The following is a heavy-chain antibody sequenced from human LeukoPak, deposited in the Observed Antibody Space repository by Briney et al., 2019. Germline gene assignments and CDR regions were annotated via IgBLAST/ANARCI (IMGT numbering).Heavy chain of an antibody. CDR1: GYTFTNNS. CDR3: ARDGWMVAAPQDY. CDR2: INTYNGNT. V-gene: IGHV1-18*01. D-gene: IGHD2-15*01. Sequence: ASVKVSCKASGYTFTNNSISWVRQAPGQGLGWLGWINTYNGNTNYAQKLQGRVTMTTDTSTATAYMELRSLRSDDTAVYYCARDGWMVAAPQDYWGQGTLVTVSS. J-gene: IGHJ4*02.